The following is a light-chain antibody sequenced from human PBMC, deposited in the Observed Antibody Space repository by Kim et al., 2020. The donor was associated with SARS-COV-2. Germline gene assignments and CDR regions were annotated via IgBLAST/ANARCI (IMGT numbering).Light chain of an antibody. J-gene: IGKJ1*01. Sequence: DIQMTQSPSTLSASVGDRVTITCRASQSISSWLAWYQQKPGKAPKLLSYKASSLESGVPSRFSGSGSGTEFTLTISSLQTDDFATYFSQHSETFGQGTKVDIK. CDR2: KAS. CDR1: QSISSW. CDR3: QHSET. V-gene: IGKV1-5*03.